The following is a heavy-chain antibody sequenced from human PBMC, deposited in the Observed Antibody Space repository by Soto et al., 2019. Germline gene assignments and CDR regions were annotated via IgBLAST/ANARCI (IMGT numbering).Heavy chain of an antibody. J-gene: IGHJ5*02. CDR3: ARSVFP. CDR2: IYYSGFT. CDR1: GGSITSDGYY. Sequence: QVQLQESGPGLVKPSQTLSLTCTVSGGSITSDGYYWSWIRHHPGKGLEWIGYIYYSGFTYYNPSLKSRATISVDTSKNQFSLKLSSVTAADTAVYYCARSVFPWGQGTLGTVSS. V-gene: IGHV4-31*03.